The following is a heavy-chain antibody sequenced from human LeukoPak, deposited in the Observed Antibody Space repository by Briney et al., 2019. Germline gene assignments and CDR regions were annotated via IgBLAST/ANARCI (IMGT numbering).Heavy chain of an antibody. CDR3: ARFSSGCSTSSCYMTY. CDR2: IHDTGST. D-gene: IGHD2-2*02. V-gene: IGHV4-59*11. CDR1: GGSLSSHY. J-gene: IGHJ4*02. Sequence: SETLSLTCSVAGGSLSSHYWSWIRQPPGKGLELIGHIHDTGSTFYNPSLRGRVTISLDTSNNQFSLKLTSMTAADTAVYYCARFSSGCSTSSCYMTYWGQGTLVTVS.